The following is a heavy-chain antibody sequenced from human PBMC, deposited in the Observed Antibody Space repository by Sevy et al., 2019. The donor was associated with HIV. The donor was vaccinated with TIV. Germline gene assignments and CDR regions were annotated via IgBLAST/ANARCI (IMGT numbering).Heavy chain of an antibody. V-gene: IGHV3-30*02. CDR3: ASDILTGSDY. CDR1: GFTFSSYG. J-gene: IGHJ4*02. CDR2: IWYDGSDK. D-gene: IGHD3-9*01. Sequence: GGSLRLSCAASGFTFSSYGMHWVRQAPGKGLEWVAFIWYDGSDKYYADSVKGRFAISSDNSKNTLYLQMNTLGIEDTAVYYCASDILTGSDYWGQGTLVTVSS.